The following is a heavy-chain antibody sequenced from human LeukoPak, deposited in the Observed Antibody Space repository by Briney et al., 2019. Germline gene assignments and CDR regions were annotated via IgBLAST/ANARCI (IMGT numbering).Heavy chain of an antibody. Sequence: PSQTLSLTCTVSGGSISSGSYYWSWIRQPAGKGLEWIGRIYTSGSTNYNPALKSRVTISVDTAKNQFSLKLSSVTAADTAVYYCARVVDDILTGYSSIYFAPWGQGTLVTVSS. V-gene: IGHV4-61*02. CDR2: IYTSGST. D-gene: IGHD3-9*01. CDR3: ARVVDDILTGYSSIYFAP. J-gene: IGHJ5*02. CDR1: GGSISSGSYY.